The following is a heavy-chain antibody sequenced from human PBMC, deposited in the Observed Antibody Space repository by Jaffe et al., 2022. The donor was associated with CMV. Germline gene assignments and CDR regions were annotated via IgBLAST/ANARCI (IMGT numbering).Heavy chain of an antibody. CDR3: ARGVAGRGFDY. CDR1: GGSISSYY. Sequence: QVQLQESGPGLVKPSETLSLTCTVSGGSISSYYWSWIRQPPGKGLEWIGYIYYSGSTNYNPSLKSRVTISVDTSKNQFSLKLSSVTAADTAVYYCARGVAGRGFDYWGQGTLVTVSS. V-gene: IGHV4-59*01. CDR2: IYYSGST. D-gene: IGHD6-19*01. J-gene: IGHJ4*02.